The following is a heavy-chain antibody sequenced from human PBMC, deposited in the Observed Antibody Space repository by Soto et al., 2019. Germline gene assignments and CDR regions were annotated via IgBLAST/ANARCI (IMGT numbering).Heavy chain of an antibody. V-gene: IGHV3-43*01. CDR2: ISWDGGST. CDR3: AKDGGVGATNYYGMDV. Sequence: PGGSLRLSCAASGFTFDDYTMHWVRQAPGKGLEWVSLISWDGGSTYYADSVKGRFTISRDNSKNSLYLQMNSLRTEDTALYYCAKDGGVGATNYYGMDVWGQGTTVTAP. D-gene: IGHD1-26*01. J-gene: IGHJ6*02. CDR1: GFTFDDYT.